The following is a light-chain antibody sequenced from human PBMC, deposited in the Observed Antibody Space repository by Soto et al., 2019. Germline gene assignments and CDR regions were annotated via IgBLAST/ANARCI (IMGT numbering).Light chain of an antibody. J-gene: IGLJ3*02. Sequence: QSVLTQPPSVSEAPRQRVTISCSGSSSNIGNNAVNWYQQLPGKAPKLLIYYDDLLPSGVSDRFSGSKSGTSASLAISGLQSXDXAXYYCAAWDDSLNGLVFGGGTKLTVL. CDR3: AAWDDSLNGLV. V-gene: IGLV1-36*01. CDR1: SSNIGNNA. CDR2: YDD.